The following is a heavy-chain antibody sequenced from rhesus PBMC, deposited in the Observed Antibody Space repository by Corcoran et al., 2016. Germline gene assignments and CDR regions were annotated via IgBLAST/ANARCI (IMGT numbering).Heavy chain of an antibody. CDR2: FINGGWST. J-gene: IGHJ4*01. CDR3: ARGGQHYDYYFDY. CDR1: GFTFSDYY. Sequence: EVQLVESGGGLAKPGGFLRLSCAASGFTFSDYYLDWVRQAPGKGLEWVLRFINGGWSTWYADSVKGRFTISRENAKNKLYVQMNSLIAEDTAVYYCARGGQHYDYYFDYWGQGVLVTVSS. D-gene: IGHD3-40*01. V-gene: IGHV3-178*01.